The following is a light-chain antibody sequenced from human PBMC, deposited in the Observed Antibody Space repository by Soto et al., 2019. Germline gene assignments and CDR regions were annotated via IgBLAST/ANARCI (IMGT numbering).Light chain of an antibody. CDR2: DAS. CDR1: HNIERW. J-gene: IGKJ1*01. V-gene: IGKV1-5*01. Sequence: IQMTQSPSTLSASVGDRVTITCRASHNIERWMAWYQQKPGKAPSLLIFDASTLHSGVPSRFSGSGSGTDFTLTISSLQPDDFATFYCQQFAISTTFGQGTKVEVK. CDR3: QQFAISTT.